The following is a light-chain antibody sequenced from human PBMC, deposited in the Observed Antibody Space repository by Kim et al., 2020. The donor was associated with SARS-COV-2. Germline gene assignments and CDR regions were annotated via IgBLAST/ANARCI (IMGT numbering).Light chain of an antibody. CDR2: SAS. J-gene: IGKJ1*01. V-gene: IGKV1-12*02. CDR1: QGISSR. Sequence: ASVGDRVTITCRAGQGISSRLAWYQQKPGTAPKLLIYSASNLQAGVPTRFSGSGSGTDFTLTINTLQPEDFATYYCQQADSFPWTFGQGTKVDIK. CDR3: QQADSFPWT.